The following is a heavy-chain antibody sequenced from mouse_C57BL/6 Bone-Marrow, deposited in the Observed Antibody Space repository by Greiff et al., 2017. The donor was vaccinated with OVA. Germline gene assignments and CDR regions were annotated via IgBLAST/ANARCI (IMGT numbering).Heavy chain of an antibody. Sequence: EVKLMESGPGLVKPSQTVFLTCTVTGISITTGNYRWSWIRQFPGNKLEWIGYIYYSGPITYHPSLTSRTTITRDTPKNQFFLEMNALTAEDTATYYCARAGYDGVMDYWGQGTSVTVSS. V-gene: IGHV3-5*01. CDR2: IYYSGPI. D-gene: IGHD2-2*01. CDR3: ARAGYDGVMDY. CDR1: GISITTGNYR. J-gene: IGHJ4*01.